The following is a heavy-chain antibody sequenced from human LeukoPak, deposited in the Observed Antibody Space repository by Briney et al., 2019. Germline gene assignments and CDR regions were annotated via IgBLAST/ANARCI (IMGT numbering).Heavy chain of an antibody. CDR1: GFTFSSYS. V-gene: IGHV3-23*01. CDR3: AKKAQYDGHYPLDY. J-gene: IGHJ4*02. D-gene: IGHD4/OR15-4a*01. CDR2: TSDRGDYT. Sequence: PGGSLRLSCAASGFTFSSYSMSWVRQAPVKGLEWVSGTSDRGDYTYYADSVKGRFTISRDTSKNTLYLQMNSLRAEDTALYFCAKKAQYDGHYPLDYWGQGTLVTVSA.